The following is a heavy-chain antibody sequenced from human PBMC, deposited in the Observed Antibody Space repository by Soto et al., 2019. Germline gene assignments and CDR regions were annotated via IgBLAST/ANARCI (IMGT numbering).Heavy chain of an antibody. D-gene: IGHD5-18*01. CDR2: IYYSGST. J-gene: IGHJ4*02. CDR3: ARHGYSYGRFDF. Sequence: TMPLTSAVAGGSLGRYYWSWNRQPQGKGLEWIGYIYYSGSTNYNPSLKSRVTISVDTSKNQFSLKLSSVTAADTAVYYCARHGYSYGRFDFWGQGTLVTVSS. CDR1: GGSLGRYY. V-gene: IGHV4-59*01.